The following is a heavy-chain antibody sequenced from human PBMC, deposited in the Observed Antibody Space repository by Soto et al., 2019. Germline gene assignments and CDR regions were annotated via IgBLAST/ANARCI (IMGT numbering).Heavy chain of an antibody. CDR1: GFTFSSYS. Sequence: GGSLRLSCAASGFTFSSYSMNWVRQAPGKGLEYVSAISSNGGSTYYANPVKGRFTISRDNSKNTLYLQMGSLRAEDMAVYYCARGRRFLEWLLSDYWGQGTLVTVSS. V-gene: IGHV3-64*01. D-gene: IGHD3-3*01. CDR2: ISSNGGST. CDR3: ARGRRFLEWLLSDY. J-gene: IGHJ4*02.